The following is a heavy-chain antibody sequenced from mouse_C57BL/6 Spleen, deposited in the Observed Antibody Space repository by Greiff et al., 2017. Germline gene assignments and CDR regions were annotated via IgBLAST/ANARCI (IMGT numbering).Heavy chain of an antibody. D-gene: IGHD1-3*01. Sequence: EVKLVESGGGLVKPGGSLKLSCAASGFTFRDYGMHWVRQAPEKGLEWGAYISSGSSTIYYADTVKGRFTISRDNAKNTLFLQMTSLRSEDTAMYYCARKVQAMDYWGQGTSVTVSS. J-gene: IGHJ4*01. V-gene: IGHV5-17*01. CDR1: GFTFRDYG. CDR3: ARKVQAMDY. CDR2: ISSGSSTI.